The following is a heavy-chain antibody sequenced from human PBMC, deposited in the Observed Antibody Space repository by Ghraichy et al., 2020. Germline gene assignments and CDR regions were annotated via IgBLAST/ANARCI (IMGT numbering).Heavy chain of an antibody. J-gene: IGHJ4*02. Sequence: SETLSLTCTVSGGSISSGGYYWSWIRQHPGKGLEWIGYIYYSGSTYYNPSLKSRVTISVDTSKNQFSLKLSSVTAADTAVYYCARDLNSSGYYVYWGQGTLVTVSS. D-gene: IGHD3-22*01. CDR3: ARDLNSSGYYVY. CDR1: GGSISSGGYY. V-gene: IGHV4-31*03. CDR2: IYYSGST.